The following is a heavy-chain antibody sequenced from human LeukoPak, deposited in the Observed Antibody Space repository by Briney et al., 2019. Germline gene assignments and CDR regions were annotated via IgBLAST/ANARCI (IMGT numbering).Heavy chain of an antibody. J-gene: IGHJ4*02. V-gene: IGHV3-23*01. CDR3: VKWGDYDVLTGYYDPDY. CDR2: ITGSGGGT. D-gene: IGHD3-9*01. CDR1: GFTFSNYA. Sequence: PGASLRLSWAASGFTFSNYAMSWVRQAPEKGLEWVSAITGSGGGTYYADSVKGRFTISRENSKNTLYLQVNSLRAEDTAVYYCVKWGDYDVLTGYYDPDYWGQGSLVTVSS.